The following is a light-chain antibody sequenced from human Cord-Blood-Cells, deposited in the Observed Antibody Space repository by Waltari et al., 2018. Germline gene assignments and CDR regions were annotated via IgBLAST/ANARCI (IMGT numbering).Light chain of an antibody. CDR1: SSNIGAGYH. CDR3: QSYDSSLSGYV. CDR2: GNS. J-gene: IGLJ1*01. Sequence: QSVLPQPPSVSGAPGQRVTIPCTGSSSNIGAGYHVHWYQQLPGTAPKLLIYGNSNRPSGVPDRFSGSKSGTSASLAITGLQAEDEADYYCQSYDSSLSGYVFGTGTKVTVL. V-gene: IGLV1-40*01.